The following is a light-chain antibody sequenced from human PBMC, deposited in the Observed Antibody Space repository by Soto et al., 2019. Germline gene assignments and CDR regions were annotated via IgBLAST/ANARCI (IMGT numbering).Light chain of an antibody. Sequence: LVLTKSPGTLSLSPANRATLSCSASQSVSSSYLAWYQQKPGKAPRLLIYGASSRATGIPERFSGSGSGTDFTLTISRLEPEDFAVYYCQQYGSSPWTFGQGTKVDNK. V-gene: IGKV3-20*01. CDR3: QQYGSSPWT. J-gene: IGKJ1*01. CDR2: GAS. CDR1: QSVSSSY.